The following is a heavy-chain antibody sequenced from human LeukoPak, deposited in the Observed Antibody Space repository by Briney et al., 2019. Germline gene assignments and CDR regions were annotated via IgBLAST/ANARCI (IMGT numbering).Heavy chain of an antibody. V-gene: IGHV4-38-2*02. CDR1: GYSISSGYY. D-gene: IGHD5-18*01. J-gene: IGHJ3*02. Sequence: SETLSLTCTVSGYSISSGYYWGWIRQPPGKGLEWIGSIYHSGSTYYNPSLKSRVTISVDTSRNQFSLKLSSVTAADTAVSYCARVHSYGLGRAFDIWGQGTMVTLSS. CDR3: ARVHSYGLGRAFDI. CDR2: IYHSGST.